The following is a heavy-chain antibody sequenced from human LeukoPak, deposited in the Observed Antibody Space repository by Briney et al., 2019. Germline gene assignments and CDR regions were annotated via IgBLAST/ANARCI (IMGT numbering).Heavy chain of an antibody. CDR1: GFTFSDYY. V-gene: IGHV3-11*01. Sequence: PGGSLRLSCAASGFTFSDYYMSWIRQAPGKGLEWVSYISSSGSTIYYADSVKGRLTISRDNAKNSLYLQMNSLRAEDTALYYCAKDKGEIAAHFDYWGQGTLVTVSS. D-gene: IGHD6-13*01. CDR2: ISSSGSTI. J-gene: IGHJ4*02. CDR3: AKDKGEIAAHFDY.